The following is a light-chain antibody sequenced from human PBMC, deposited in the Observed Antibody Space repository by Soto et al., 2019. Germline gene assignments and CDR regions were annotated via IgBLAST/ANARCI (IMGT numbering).Light chain of an antibody. CDR2: DAS. J-gene: IGKJ5*01. CDR3: KQYGSSPIT. CDR1: QSISSY. Sequence: SPATLSVSPGERATLSCRASQSISSYLAWYQQKPGQAPRLLIYDASNRATGIPDRISGSGSGTDFTLTISRLEPEDFAVYYCKQYGSSPITFGQGTRLEIK. V-gene: IGKV3-20*01.